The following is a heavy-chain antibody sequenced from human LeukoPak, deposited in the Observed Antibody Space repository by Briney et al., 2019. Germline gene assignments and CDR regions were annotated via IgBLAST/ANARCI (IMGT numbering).Heavy chain of an antibody. V-gene: IGHV4-39*01. Sequence: PSETLSLTCTVSCGSISSSSYYWGWIRQPPGEGLEWIGNIYYSGSTYYNPSLKSRVTISVDTSKNQFSLNLSSVTAADSALYYCARVRYSYGYYYAMDVWGQGTTVTVSS. CDR3: ARVRYSYGYYYAMDV. J-gene: IGHJ6*02. CDR2: IYYSGST. D-gene: IGHD5-18*01. CDR1: CGSISSSSYY.